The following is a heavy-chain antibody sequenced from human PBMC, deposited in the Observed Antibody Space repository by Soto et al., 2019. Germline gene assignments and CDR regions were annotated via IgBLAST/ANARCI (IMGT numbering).Heavy chain of an antibody. V-gene: IGHV1-3*01. Sequence: QVQLVQSGAEVKQPGASVKVSCKASGSTFTSYAMHWVRQAPGQRLEWMGWINAGNGNPKYSQKFQGRVTITRDTSASTAYMELISMRTEDTAVYYCARASPTVAGTFDYCGQGTLVTVSS. CDR2: INAGNGNP. CDR3: ARASPTVAGTFDY. D-gene: IGHD6-19*01. J-gene: IGHJ4*02. CDR1: GSTFTSYA.